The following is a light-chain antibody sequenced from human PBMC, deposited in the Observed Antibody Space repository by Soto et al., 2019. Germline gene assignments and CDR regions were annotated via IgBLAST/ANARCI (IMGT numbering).Light chain of an antibody. V-gene: IGKV1-9*01. CDR3: IQDFISPLT. CDR1: QGINIF. CDR2: AAS. Sequence: DIQLTQSPSFLSASVGDRVTITCRASQGINIFLAWFQQKPGKAPNLLISAASTLQSGVPSRFSGSGSETEFTLTITSLQPEDFATYYCIQDFISPLTVGQGTKVDIK. J-gene: IGKJ1*01.